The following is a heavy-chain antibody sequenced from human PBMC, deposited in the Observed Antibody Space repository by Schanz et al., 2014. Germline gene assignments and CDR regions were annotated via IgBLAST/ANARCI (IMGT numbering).Heavy chain of an antibody. J-gene: IGHJ4*02. CDR2: VSRSTPDI. CDR1: GFAFSSFA. D-gene: IGHD3-3*01. V-gene: IGHV3-48*01. CDR3: VRDSFFAFDY. Sequence: EVQLVESGGGLVQPGGSLRLSCLASGFAFSSFAMTWVRQAPGRGLEWVSYVSRSTPDIYYADSVKGRFTMSRDNAKNSVFLQMNSLRAEDTAVYYCVRDSFFAFDYWGQGTLVTVSS.